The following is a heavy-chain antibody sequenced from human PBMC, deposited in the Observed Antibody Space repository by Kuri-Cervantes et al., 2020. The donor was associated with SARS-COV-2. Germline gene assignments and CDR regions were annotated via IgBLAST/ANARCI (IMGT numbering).Heavy chain of an antibody. CDR3: AKDGAGAHDF. CDR2: ISYDGNNK. V-gene: IGHV3-30*18. D-gene: IGHD4/OR15-4a*01. Sequence: SLSLTCAASGFKFSRTDMHWVRQAPGKGLEWVAFISYDGNNKKCIASGKGRFTISRDNSQNKLYLQMRSLRPEDTAMYYCAKDGAGAHDFWGQGTLVTVSS. CDR1: GFKFSRTD. J-gene: IGHJ4*02.